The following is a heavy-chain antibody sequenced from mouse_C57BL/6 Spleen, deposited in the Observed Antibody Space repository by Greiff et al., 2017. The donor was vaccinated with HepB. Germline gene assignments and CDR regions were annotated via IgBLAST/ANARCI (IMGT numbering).Heavy chain of an antibody. CDR2: IEPNSGGT. D-gene: IGHD1-1*01. Sequence: QVQLQQPGAELVKPGASVKLSCKASGYTFTSYWMHWVKQRPGRGLEWIGRIEPNSGGTTYNEKFKSKATLTVDKPSSTAYMQLSSLTSEYSAVYYCARSGYYYGSDAMDYWGQGTSVTVSS. J-gene: IGHJ4*01. V-gene: IGHV1-72*01. CDR1: GYTFTSYW. CDR3: ARSGYYYGSDAMDY.